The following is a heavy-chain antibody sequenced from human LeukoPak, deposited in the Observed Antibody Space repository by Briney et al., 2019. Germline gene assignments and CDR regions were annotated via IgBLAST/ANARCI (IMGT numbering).Heavy chain of an antibody. CDR1: GYTCTSYY. CDR3: ARGRGFRTIYGSGSYADY. J-gene: IGHJ4*02. CDR2: INPSGGST. D-gene: IGHD3-10*01. Sequence: ASVKVSCKASGYTCTSYYMHWVRQAPGQGLEWLGIINPSGGSTSYAQKFQGRVTMTRDTSTSTVYMELSSLRSEDTAVYYCARGRGFRTIYGSGSYADYWGQGTLVTVSS. V-gene: IGHV1-46*01.